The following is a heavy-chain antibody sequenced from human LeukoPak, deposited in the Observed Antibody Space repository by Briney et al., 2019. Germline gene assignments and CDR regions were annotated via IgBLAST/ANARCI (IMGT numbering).Heavy chain of an antibody. CDR2: ISYDGINK. CDR3: AKDATEGSSLPWFDP. V-gene: IGHV3-30*18. D-gene: IGHD3-10*01. CDR1: GFTFSSHG. J-gene: IGHJ5*02. Sequence: PGGSLRLSCAASGFTFSSHGMHWVRQAPGKGLEWVAVISYDGINKYHADSVKGRFTISRDNSKNTLYLQMNSLRAEDTAVYYCAKDATEGSSLPWFDPWGQGTLVTVSS.